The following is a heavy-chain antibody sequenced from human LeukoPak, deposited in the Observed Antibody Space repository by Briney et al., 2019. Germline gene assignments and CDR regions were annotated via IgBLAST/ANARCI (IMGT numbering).Heavy chain of an antibody. CDR1: GFTFSSYA. J-gene: IGHJ3*02. V-gene: IGHV3-23*01. Sequence: GGSLRLSCAASGFTFSSYAMSWVRQAPGKGLEWVSAISGSGGSTYYADSVKGRFTISRDNSKNTLYLQMNSLRAEDTAVYYCAKDVALIAAAGYDAFDIWGQGTMVTVSS. CDR2: ISGSGGST. D-gene: IGHD6-13*01. CDR3: AKDVALIAAAGYDAFDI.